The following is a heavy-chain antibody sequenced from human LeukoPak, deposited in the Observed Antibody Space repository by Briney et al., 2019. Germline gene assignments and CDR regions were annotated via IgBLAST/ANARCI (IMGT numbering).Heavy chain of an antibody. CDR3: ARDLFTAMGDVSYYYYGMDV. V-gene: IGHV1-46*01. J-gene: IGHJ6*02. CDR1: GYTFTSYY. CDR2: INPSGCST. D-gene: IGHD5-18*01. Sequence: GASVKVSCKASGYTFTSYYMHWVRQAPGQGLEWMGIINPSGCSTSYAQKFQGRVTMTRDTSTSTVYMELSSLRSEDTAVYYCARDLFTAMGDVSYYYYGMDVWGQGTTVTVSS.